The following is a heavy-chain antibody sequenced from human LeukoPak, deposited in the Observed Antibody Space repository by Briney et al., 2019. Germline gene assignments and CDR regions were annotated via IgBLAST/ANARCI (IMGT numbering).Heavy chain of an antibody. V-gene: IGHV3-53*01. D-gene: IGHD5-12*01. Sequence: GGSLRLSCAASGFTVSRNYMSWVRQAPGKGLEWVSVIYSGGSTYYGDSVKGRFTISRDNSKNTLCLQMNSLRAEDTAVYYCARDSGYDLRPTLDYWGQGTLVTVSS. CDR2: IYSGGST. CDR1: GFTVSRNY. CDR3: ARDSGYDLRPTLDY. J-gene: IGHJ4*02.